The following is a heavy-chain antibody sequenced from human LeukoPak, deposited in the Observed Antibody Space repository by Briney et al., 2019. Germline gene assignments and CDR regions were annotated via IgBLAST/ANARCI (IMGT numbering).Heavy chain of an antibody. Sequence: SETLSLTCNVSGGSISSGRYYWSWIRQPAGKGLEWIGRIYTRGSTNYNPSLKSRVTISVDTSKNQFSLKLSSVTAADTAVYYCARMTAAAGTKPLHYMDVWGKGTTVTISS. CDR2: IYTRGST. CDR3: ARMTAAAGTKPLHYMDV. D-gene: IGHD6-13*01. CDR1: GGSISSGRYY. V-gene: IGHV4-61*02. J-gene: IGHJ6*03.